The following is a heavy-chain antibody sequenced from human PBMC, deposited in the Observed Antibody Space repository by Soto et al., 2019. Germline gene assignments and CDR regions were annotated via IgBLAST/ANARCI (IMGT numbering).Heavy chain of an antibody. J-gene: IGHJ4*02. D-gene: IGHD7-27*01. CDR3: ARGGTGDLFDY. CDR2: IYYSGST. CDR1: GGSISSYY. V-gene: IGHV4-59*01. Sequence: SEPLSLTCTVSGGSISSYYWSWIRQPPGKGLEWIGYIYYSGSTNYNPSLKSRVTITVDTSKNQFSLKPRSVTAADTAVYYCARGGTGDLFDYWGQGTLVTVSS.